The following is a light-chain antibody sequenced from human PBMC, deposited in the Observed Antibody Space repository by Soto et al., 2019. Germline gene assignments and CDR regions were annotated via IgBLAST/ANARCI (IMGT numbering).Light chain of an antibody. CDR2: DVS. J-gene: IGKJ5*01. V-gene: IGKV1-5*01. CDR1: QSISTW. CDR3: QQSYSVPIT. Sequence: DIQMTQSPSTLSASVGDRVTITCRASQSISTWLAWYQQKPGKAPKALIYDVSSLESGVPSRFSGSGSGTDFTLIINSLQPEDFATYYCQQSYSVPITFGQGTRLEIK.